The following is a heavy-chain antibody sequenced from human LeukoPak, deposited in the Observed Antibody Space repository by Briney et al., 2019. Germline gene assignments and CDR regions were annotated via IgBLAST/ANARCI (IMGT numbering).Heavy chain of an antibody. CDR3: AKIWGPYYYDSSGLGGADY. V-gene: IGHV3-30*18. J-gene: IGHJ4*02. Sequence: GGSLRLSCAASGFTFSSYAMHWVRQAPGKGLEWVAVISYDGSNKYYADSVKGRFTISRDNSKNTLYLQMNSLRAEDTAVYYCAKIWGPYYYDSSGLGGADYWGQGTLVTVSS. CDR1: GFTFSSYA. CDR2: ISYDGSNK. D-gene: IGHD3-22*01.